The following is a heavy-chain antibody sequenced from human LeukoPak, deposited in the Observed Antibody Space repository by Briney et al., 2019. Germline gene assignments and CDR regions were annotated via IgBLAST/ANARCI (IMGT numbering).Heavy chain of an antibody. J-gene: IGHJ6*02. CDR3: ASNIVATAWDYYYGMDV. D-gene: IGHD5-12*01. V-gene: IGHV1-69*13. CDR1: GYRFTSYG. Sequence: SVKVSCKASGYRFTSYGISWVRQAPGQGLEWMGGIIPIFGTANYAQKFQGRVTITADESTSTAYMELSSLRSEDTAVYYCASNIVATAWDYYYGMDVWGQGTTVTVSS. CDR2: IIPIFGTA.